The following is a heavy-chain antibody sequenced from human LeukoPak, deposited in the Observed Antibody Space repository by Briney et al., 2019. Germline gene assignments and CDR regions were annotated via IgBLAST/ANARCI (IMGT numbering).Heavy chain of an antibody. D-gene: IGHD5-18*01. V-gene: IGHV4-4*07. J-gene: IGHJ4*02. CDR2: IYTSGST. CDR1: GGSISSYY. CDR3: ARTFAYANTAMVSDY. Sequence: PSETLSLTCTVSGGSISSYYWSWIRQPAGKGLEWIGRIYTSGSTNYNPSLKSRVTISVDTSKNQFSLKLSSVTAADTAVYYCARTFAYANTAMVSDYWGQGTLVTVSS.